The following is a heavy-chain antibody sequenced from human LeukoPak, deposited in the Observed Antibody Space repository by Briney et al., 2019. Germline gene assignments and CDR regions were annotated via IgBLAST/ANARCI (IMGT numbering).Heavy chain of an antibody. D-gene: IGHD2-15*01. V-gene: IGHV4-61*02. CDR3: ARVSGYCSGGSCPPVGI. CDR1: GDSISSGSYY. Sequence: SQTLSLTCTVSGDSISSGSYYWSWIRQPAGKGLEWIGRIYTSGSTNYNPSLKSRVTISVDTSKNQFSLKLSSVTAADTAVYYCARVSGYCSGGSCPPVGIWGQGTMVTVSS. CDR2: IYTSGST. J-gene: IGHJ3*02.